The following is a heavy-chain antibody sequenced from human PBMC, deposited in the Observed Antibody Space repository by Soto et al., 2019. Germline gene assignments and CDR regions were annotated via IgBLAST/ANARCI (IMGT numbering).Heavy chain of an antibody. V-gene: IGHV5-10-1*01. CDR2: IDPSDSCT. CDR1: GYTFTNYW. D-gene: IGHD3-22*01. CDR3: ARLGGYDAYYFGMDV. J-gene: IGHJ6*02. Sequence: RGESLKISCEASGYTFTNYWISWVRQMPGKGLEWMGNIDPSDSCTNYSPSFQGHVTISADKSISTAYLQWSSLMASDTAMYYCARLGGYDAYYFGMDVWGQGTTVTVSS.